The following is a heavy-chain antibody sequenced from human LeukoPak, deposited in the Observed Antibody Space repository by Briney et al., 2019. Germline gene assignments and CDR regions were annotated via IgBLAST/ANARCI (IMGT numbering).Heavy chain of an antibody. D-gene: IGHD3-22*01. CDR3: AREEDTYYYGSSGYDDY. V-gene: IGHV3-7*01. CDR2: IKQDGSEK. Sequence: PGGSLRLSCAASGFTFSSYWMSWVRQAPGKGLEWVANIKQDGSEKYYVDSVKGRFTISRDNAKNSLYLQMNSLRADDTAVYYCAREEDTYYYGSSGYDDYWGQGTLGTVSS. J-gene: IGHJ4*02. CDR1: GFTFSSYW.